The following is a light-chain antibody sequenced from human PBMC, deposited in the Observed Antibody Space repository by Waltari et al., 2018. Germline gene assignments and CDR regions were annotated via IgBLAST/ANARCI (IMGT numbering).Light chain of an antibody. V-gene: IGLV2-23*02. CDR2: EVS. Sequence: QSALTQPASVSGSPGQSLPISCAGTSNAVGSFNVFTWYQQHPGKAPKLMIFEVSKRPSGVSNRFSGSKSGNTASLTISGLQAEDEADYYCCSYAGSFTYVFGTGTMVTVL. CDR1: SNAVGSFNV. CDR3: CSYAGSFTYV. J-gene: IGLJ1*01.